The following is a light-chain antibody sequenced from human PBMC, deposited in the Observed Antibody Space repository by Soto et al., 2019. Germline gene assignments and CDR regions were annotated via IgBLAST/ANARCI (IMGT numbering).Light chain of an antibody. V-gene: IGKV3-20*01. CDR2: GAS. CDR1: LCVSSSY. CDR3: QQYGSSPWT. Sequence: EIVLRQSPSTLSLSPGERATLSCRDILCVSSSYLAWYQQKPGQAPRLLIYGASSRATGIPDRFSGSGSGTDFTLTISRLEPEDFAVYYCQQYGSSPWTFGQGTKVDIK. J-gene: IGKJ1*01.